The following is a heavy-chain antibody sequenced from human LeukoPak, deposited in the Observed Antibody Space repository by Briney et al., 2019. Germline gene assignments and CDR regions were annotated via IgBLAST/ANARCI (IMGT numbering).Heavy chain of an antibody. CDR3: ARGDDDYGDRLGAFDI. J-gene: IGHJ3*02. D-gene: IGHD4-17*01. Sequence: SETLSLTCAVYGGSFSGYYWSWIRQPPGKGLEWIEEINHSGSTNYNPSLKSRVTISVDTSKNQFSLKLSSVTAADTAVYYCARGDDDYGDRLGAFDIWGQGTMVTVSS. CDR2: INHSGST. CDR1: GGSFSGYY. V-gene: IGHV4-34*01.